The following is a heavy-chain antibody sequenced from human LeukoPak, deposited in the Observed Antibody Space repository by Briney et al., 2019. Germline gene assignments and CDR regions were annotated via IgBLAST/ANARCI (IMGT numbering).Heavy chain of an antibody. CDR1: GFTVSSNY. D-gene: IGHD3-22*01. V-gene: IGHV3-53*01. Sequence: PGGSLRLSCAASGFTVSSNYMTWVRQPPGKGLEWVSVIYTGGNTYYADSVKGRFTISRDNSKNTLYLQMNNLRADDTAVYYCARGGTTLIVPISWDQGTLVTVSS. J-gene: IGHJ5*02. CDR2: IYTGGNT. CDR3: ARGGTTLIVPIS.